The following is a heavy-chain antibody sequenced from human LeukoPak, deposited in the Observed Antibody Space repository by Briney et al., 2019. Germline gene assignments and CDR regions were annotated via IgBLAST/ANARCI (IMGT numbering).Heavy chain of an antibody. J-gene: IGHJ4*02. V-gene: IGHV4-59*01. D-gene: IGHD3-3*01. CDR1: GGSISSYY. Sequence: SETLSLTCTVSGGSISSYYWSWIRQPPGKGLEWIGYIYYSRSTNYNPSLKSRVTISVDTSKNQFSLKLSSVTAADTAVYYCARASGSGYYWEGEPPTPYYFDYWGQGTLVTVSS. CDR2: IYYSRST. CDR3: ARASGSGYYWEGEPPTPYYFDY.